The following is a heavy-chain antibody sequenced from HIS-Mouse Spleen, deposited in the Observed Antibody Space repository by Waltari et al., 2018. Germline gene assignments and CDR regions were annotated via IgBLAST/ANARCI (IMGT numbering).Heavy chain of an antibody. Sequence: VQPGGSLRLSCAASGFTFSSYSMNWVRQAPGKGLEWVSYISSSSSTIYYADSVKGRFTISRDNAKNSLYLQMNSLRAEDTAVYYCARAGVSIAARKAFDIWGQGTMVTVSS. CDR2: ISSSSSTI. V-gene: IGHV3-48*01. D-gene: IGHD6-6*01. CDR3: ARAGVSIAARKAFDI. CDR1: GFTFSSYS. J-gene: IGHJ3*02.